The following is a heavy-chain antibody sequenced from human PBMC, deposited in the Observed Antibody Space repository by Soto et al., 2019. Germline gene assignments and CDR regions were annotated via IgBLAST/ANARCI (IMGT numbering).Heavy chain of an antibody. CDR2: TNQDGSER. Sequence: GGSLRLSCAGSGLTFRNDWLSWVRQAPGKGLEWVANTNQDGSERYYVDSVRGRFTISRDNVENSLYLQLNSLRPEDTAVYYCAVYGYGVSAAAYWGQGTLVTVYS. J-gene: IGHJ4*02. CDR3: AVYGYGVSAAAY. D-gene: IGHD4-17*01. V-gene: IGHV3-7*03. CDR1: GLTFRNDW.